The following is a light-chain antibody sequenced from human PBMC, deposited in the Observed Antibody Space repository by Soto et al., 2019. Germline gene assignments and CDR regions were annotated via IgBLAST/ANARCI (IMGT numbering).Light chain of an antibody. J-gene: IGKJ3*01. CDR1: QSVSSPF. V-gene: IGKV3-20*01. Sequence: ELVLTKSPGTVSLSPGERATLSCRASQSVSSPFLAWYQQKPGQAPRLLIYRTSTRATGIPDRFSGSGSGTDFTLTISRLEPEDFAVYYCQQYGSSLFSFGPGTKVDIK. CDR3: QQYGSSLFS. CDR2: RTS.